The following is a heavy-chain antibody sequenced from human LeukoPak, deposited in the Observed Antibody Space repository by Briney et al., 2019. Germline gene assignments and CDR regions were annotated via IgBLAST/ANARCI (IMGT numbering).Heavy chain of an antibody. CDR2: ISWDSDTT. Sequence: GGSLRLSCAASGLTFEDYNIPWFRQRPGMGLEWISLISWDSDTTHYVDSVRGRFTISRDNRKRSLYLQMTNLRTDHTALYYCATGSTSTRFEYWGQGTLVTVSS. D-gene: IGHD1-1*01. CDR1: GLTFEDYN. V-gene: IGHV3-43*01. J-gene: IGHJ4*02. CDR3: ATGSTSTRFEY.